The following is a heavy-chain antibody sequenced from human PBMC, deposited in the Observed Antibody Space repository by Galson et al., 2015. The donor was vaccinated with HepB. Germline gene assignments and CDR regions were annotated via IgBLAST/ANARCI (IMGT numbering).Heavy chain of an antibody. CDR3: ARSITMIVVAEEGIGY. D-gene: IGHD3-22*01. V-gene: IGHV1-69*04. CDR2: IIPILGIA. Sequence: SVKVSCKASGGTFSSYAISWVRQAPGQGLEWMGRIIPILGIANYAQKFQGRVTITADKSASTAYMELSSLRSEDTAVYYCARSITMIVVAEEGIGYWGQGTLVTVSS. CDR1: GGTFSSYA. J-gene: IGHJ4*02.